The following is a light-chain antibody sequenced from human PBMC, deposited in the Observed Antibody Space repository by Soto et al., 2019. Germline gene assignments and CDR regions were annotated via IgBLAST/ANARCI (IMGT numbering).Light chain of an antibody. CDR2: IGS. Sequence: QMTQSPSSLSASVGDRITITCRASRDIGSDLSWYQQKPGKAPKLLIDIGSTLQSGVPSRFSGSGSGTDFTLTIAGLQPEDLATYYCQQLDSYPLTFGGGTKVDI. CDR1: RDIGSD. CDR3: QQLDSYPLT. V-gene: IGKV1-17*01. J-gene: IGKJ4*01.